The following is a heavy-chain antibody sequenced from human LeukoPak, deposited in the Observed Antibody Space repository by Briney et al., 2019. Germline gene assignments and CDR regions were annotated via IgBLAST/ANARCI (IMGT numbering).Heavy chain of an antibody. J-gene: IGHJ4*02. D-gene: IGHD3-9*01. V-gene: IGHV3-21*04. CDR2: ISSSSSYI. CDR1: GFTFSSYS. Sequence: GGSLRLSCAASGFTFSSYSMNWVRQAPGKGLEWVSSISSSSSYIYYADSVKGRFTISRDNAKNSLYLQMNSLRAEDTALYYCTRSATYYDILTGPFDYWGQGTLVTVSS. CDR3: TRSATYYDILTGPFDY.